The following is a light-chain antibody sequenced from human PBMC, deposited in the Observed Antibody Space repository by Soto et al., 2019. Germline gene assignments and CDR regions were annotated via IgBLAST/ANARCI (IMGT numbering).Light chain of an antibody. CDR3: QQYGSSTLT. J-gene: IGKJ1*01. CDR1: QSVSSSY. Sequence: EIVLTQSPGTLSLSPGERATLSCSASQSVSSSYLAWYQQKPGQAPRLLIYGASSRATGIPDRFSGSGSGTDFTLTISRLEPEDFAVYYCQQYGSSTLTFGHGTKVDIK. V-gene: IGKV3-20*01. CDR2: GAS.